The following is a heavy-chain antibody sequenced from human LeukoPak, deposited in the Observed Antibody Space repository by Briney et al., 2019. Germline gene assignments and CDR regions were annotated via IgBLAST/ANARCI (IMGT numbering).Heavy chain of an antibody. CDR1: GYSFTSYW. CDR3: AGMSGYYHDAFDI. CDR2: IYPGDSDT. J-gene: IGHJ3*02. D-gene: IGHD3-22*01. V-gene: IGHV5-51*01. Sequence: GESLKISCKGSGYSFTSYWIGWVRQMPGKGLEWMGIIYPGDSDTRYSPSFQGQVTISADKSITTAYLQWSSLKASDTAMYYCAGMSGYYHDAFDIWGQGTMVTVSS.